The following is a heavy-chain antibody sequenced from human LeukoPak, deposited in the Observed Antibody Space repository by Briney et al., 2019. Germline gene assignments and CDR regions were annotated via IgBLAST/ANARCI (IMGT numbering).Heavy chain of an antibody. J-gene: IGHJ4*02. D-gene: IGHD3-22*01. CDR3: AKSAGDYYDSSGSQGVFDY. CDR1: GFTFDDYA. V-gene: IGHV3-9*01. CDR2: ISWNSGSI. Sequence: GGSLRLSCAASGFTFDDYAMHWVRQAPGKGLEWVSGISWNSGSIGYADSVKGRFTISRDNAKNSLYLQMNSLRAEDTALYYCAKSAGDYYDSSGSQGVFDYWGQGTLVTVSS.